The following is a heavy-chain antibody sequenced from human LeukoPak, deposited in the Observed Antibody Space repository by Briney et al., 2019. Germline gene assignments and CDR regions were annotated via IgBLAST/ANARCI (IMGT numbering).Heavy chain of an antibody. D-gene: IGHD3-22*01. CDR1: GFTLSNAW. V-gene: IGHV3-30*02. CDR2: IQDDGAKT. Sequence: PGGSLRLSCTASGFTLSNAWMSWVRQAPGKGLEWVALIQDDGAKTNYADSMRGRFTISRDNSRSTVYLQMNSLKPDDTAVYYCATQTITLVVVISPFDYWGQGALVTVSS. J-gene: IGHJ4*02. CDR3: ATQTITLVVVISPFDY.